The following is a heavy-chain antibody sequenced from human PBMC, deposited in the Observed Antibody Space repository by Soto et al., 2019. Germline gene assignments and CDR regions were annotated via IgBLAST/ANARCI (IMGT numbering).Heavy chain of an antibody. V-gene: IGHV3-30*18. CDR1: GFTFSSYG. CDR3: AKDPTGITMIIY. CDR2: ISYDGSNK. D-gene: IGHD3-22*01. J-gene: IGHJ4*02. Sequence: GGSLRLSCAASGFTFSSYGMHWVRQAPGKGLEWVAVISYDGSNKYYADSVKGRFTISRDNSKNTLYLQMNSLRAEDTAVYYCAKDPTGITMIIYWGQGTLVTVSS.